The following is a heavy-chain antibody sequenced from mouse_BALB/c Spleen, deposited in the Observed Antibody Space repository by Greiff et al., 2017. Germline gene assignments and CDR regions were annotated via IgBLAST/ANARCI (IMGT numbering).Heavy chain of an antibody. J-gene: IGHJ1*01. V-gene: IGHV1-9*01. D-gene: IGHD2-1*01. CDR2: ILPGSGST. CDR3: ARGYGRWYFDV. CDR1: GYTFSSYW. Sequence: QVQLKESGAELMKPGASVKISCKATGYTFSSYWIEWVKQRPGHGLEWIGEILPGSGSTNYNEKFKGKATFTADTSSNTAYMQLSSLTSEDSAVYYCARGYGRWYFDVWGAGTTVTVSS.